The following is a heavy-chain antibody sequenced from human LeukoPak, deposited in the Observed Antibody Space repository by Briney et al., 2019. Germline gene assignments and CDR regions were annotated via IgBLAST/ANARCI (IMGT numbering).Heavy chain of an antibody. CDR2: INPNSGGT. Sequence: ASVKVSCKASGYTFTGYYMHWVRQAPGQGLEWMGRINPNSGGTNYAQKFQGRVTITTDESTSTAYMELSSLRSEDTAVYYCSGGSKLGYYYYYYMDVWGKGTTVTVSS. J-gene: IGHJ6*03. CDR1: GYTFTGYY. V-gene: IGHV1-2*06. CDR3: SGGSKLGYYYYYYMDV. D-gene: IGHD2-15*01.